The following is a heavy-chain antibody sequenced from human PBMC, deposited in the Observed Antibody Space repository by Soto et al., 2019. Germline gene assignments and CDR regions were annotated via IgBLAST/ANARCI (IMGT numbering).Heavy chain of an antibody. CDR3: ARDYYDSSGYYAPFDY. V-gene: IGHV3-30*03. Sequence: GGSLRLSCAASGFTFGSFWMSWVRQAPGKGLEWVAVISYDGSNKFYADSVKGRFTISRDNSKNTLFLQMNSLRAEDTAVYYCARDYYDSSGYYAPFDYWGQGTLVTVSS. CDR2: ISYDGSNK. J-gene: IGHJ4*02. D-gene: IGHD3-22*01. CDR1: GFTFGSFW.